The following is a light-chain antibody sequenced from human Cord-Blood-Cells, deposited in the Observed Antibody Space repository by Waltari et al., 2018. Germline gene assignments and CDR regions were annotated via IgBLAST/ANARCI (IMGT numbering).Light chain of an antibody. CDR1: QSISSW. V-gene: IGKV1-5*01. Sequence: DIQLTKSPSTLSAPVGARVTITCRASQSISSWLAWYQQKPGKAPKLLIYDASSLESGVPSRFSGSGSGTEFTLTISSLQPDDFATYYCQQYNSYWTFGQGTKVEIK. CDR2: DAS. J-gene: IGKJ1*01. CDR3: QQYNSYWT.